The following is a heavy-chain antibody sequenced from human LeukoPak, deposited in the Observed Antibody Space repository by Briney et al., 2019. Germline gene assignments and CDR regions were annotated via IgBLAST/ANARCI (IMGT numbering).Heavy chain of an antibody. CDR3: ARPVRYSGYDWYS. Sequence: PGRSLRLSCAASGFTFSSYAMHWVRQAPGKGLEWVAVIWYDGSNKYYADSVKGRFTISRDNSKNTLYLQTNNLRGEDTAVYYCARPVRYSGYDWYSWGQGTLVTVSS. J-gene: IGHJ4*02. V-gene: IGHV3-33*01. CDR1: GFTFSSYA. D-gene: IGHD5-12*01. CDR2: IWYDGSNK.